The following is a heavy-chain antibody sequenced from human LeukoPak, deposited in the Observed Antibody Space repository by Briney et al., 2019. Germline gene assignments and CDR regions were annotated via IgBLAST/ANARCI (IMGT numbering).Heavy chain of an antibody. V-gene: IGHV3-64*01. D-gene: IGHD3-9*01. J-gene: IGHJ4*02. Sequence: PGGSLRLSCAASGFTFSSYAMHWVRQAPGKGLEYVSAISSNGGSTYYANSVKGRFTISRDNSKNTLYLQMGSLRAEDMAVYYCASSLRYFDWLLDSRKGTSFDYWGQGTLVTVSS. CDR2: ISSNGGST. CDR3: ASSLRYFDWLLDSRKGTSFDY. CDR1: GFTFSSYA.